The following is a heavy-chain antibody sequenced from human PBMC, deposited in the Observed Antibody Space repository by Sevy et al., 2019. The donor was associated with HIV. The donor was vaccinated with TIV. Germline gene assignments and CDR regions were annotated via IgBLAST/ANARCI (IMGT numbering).Heavy chain of an antibody. CDR3: ARMVSGGLRWELIKENAFDI. V-gene: IGHV3-30-3*01. D-gene: IGHD4-17*01. J-gene: IGHJ3*02. CDR2: ISHGGSYE. CDR1: GFVFRDSA. Sequence: GGSLRLSCEASGFVFRDSAIHWVRQSPGKGLEWVALISHGGSYEYYVDSVKGRFTVSSDRSKNILYLQMDSLRAEDTAVYYCARMVSGGLRWELIKENAFDIWGQGTAVTVSS.